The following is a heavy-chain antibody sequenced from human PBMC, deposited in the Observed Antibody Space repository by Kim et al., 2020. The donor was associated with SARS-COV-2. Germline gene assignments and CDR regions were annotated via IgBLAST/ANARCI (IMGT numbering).Heavy chain of an antibody. D-gene: IGHD3-10*01. CDR1: GFTFDDYA. CDR3: AKAELDRLYYYYYYMDV. V-gene: IGHV3-43*02. J-gene: IGHJ6*03. Sequence: GGSLRLSCAASGFTFDDYAMHWVRQAPGKGLEWVSLISGDGGSTYYADSVKGRFTISRDNSKNSLYLQMNSLRTEDTALYYCAKAELDRLYYYYYYMDVWGKGTTVTVSS. CDR2: ISGDGGST.